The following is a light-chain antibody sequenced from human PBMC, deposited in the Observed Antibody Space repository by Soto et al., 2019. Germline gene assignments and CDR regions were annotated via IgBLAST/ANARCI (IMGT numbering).Light chain of an antibody. J-gene: IGLJ2*01. CDR3: QSYDSSLSVV. Sequence: QSVLTQPPSVSGAPGQRVTISCTGSSSNIGAGYDVHWYQQLPGTAPKILIYGNSNRPSGVPDRFSGSKSGTSASLAITGLQAEDEADYYCQSYDSSLSVVFDGGTKLTVL. CDR2: GNS. V-gene: IGLV1-40*01. CDR1: SSNIGAGYD.